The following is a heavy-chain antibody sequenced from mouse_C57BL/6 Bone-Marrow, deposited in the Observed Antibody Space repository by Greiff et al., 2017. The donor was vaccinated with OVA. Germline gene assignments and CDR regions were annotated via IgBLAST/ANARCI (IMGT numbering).Heavy chain of an antibody. D-gene: IGHD1-1*01. V-gene: IGHV1-26*01. CDR2: INPNNGGT. Sequence: EVQLQQSGPELVKPGASVKISCKASGYTFTDYYMNWVKQSHGKSLEWIGDINPNNGGTSYNQKFKGKATVTVDKSSSTAYMELSSLTSEDSAVYYCARYGSSYLWAMDYWGQGTSVTVSS. CDR3: ARYGSSYLWAMDY. J-gene: IGHJ4*01. CDR1: GYTFTDYY.